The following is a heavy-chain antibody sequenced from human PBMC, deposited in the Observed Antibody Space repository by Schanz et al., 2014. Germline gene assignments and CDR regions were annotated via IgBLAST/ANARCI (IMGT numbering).Heavy chain of an antibody. V-gene: IGHV1-69*02. CDR2: IIPILGIA. CDR1: GGTFNSYT. J-gene: IGHJ4*02. Sequence: QVQLVQSGAEVKKPGSSMKVSCKASGGTFNSYTINWVRQAPGQGLEWMGRIIPILGIANYAQKFQGRVTITADRSTSTAYMELSSLRSEDTAVYYCARGYGDSPTDCWGQGTLVT. D-gene: IGHD4-17*01. CDR3: ARGYGDSPTDC.